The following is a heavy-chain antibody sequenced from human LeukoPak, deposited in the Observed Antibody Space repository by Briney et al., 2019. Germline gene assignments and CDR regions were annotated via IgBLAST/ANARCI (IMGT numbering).Heavy chain of an antibody. J-gene: IGHJ4*02. V-gene: IGHV3-7*03. CDR1: GFTFSRYW. Sequence: GGSLRLSCAASGFTFSRYWMSWVRQAPGKGLEGVASIKQDGSEKYYVDSVKGRFTISRDNAKNSLYLQMNSLRAEDTAVYYCARTQAGITYYFDFWGQGTLVTVSS. CDR3: ARTQAGITYYFDF. D-gene: IGHD6-19*01. CDR2: IKQDGSEK.